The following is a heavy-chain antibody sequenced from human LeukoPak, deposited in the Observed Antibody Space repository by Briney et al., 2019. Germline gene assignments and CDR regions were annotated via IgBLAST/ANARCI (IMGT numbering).Heavy chain of an antibody. D-gene: IGHD4-23*01. CDR1: GGSISSYY. CDR2: IYYSGST. J-gene: IGHJ4*02. Sequence: PSVTMSLTCTVSGGSISSYYWSWIRQPPGKGLEWIGYIYYSGSTNYNPSLKSRVTISVDTSKNQFSLKLSPVTAADTAVYYCARASRWQGFDYWGQGTLVTVSS. CDR3: ARASRWQGFDY. V-gene: IGHV4-59*01.